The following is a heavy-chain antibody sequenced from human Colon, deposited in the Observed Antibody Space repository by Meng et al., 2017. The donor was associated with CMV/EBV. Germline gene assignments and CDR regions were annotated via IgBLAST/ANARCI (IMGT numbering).Heavy chain of an antibody. CDR2: IGTVGDT. CDR3: ARARSPTHFDY. Sequence: GESLKISFTASGFTFSTYDFHWVRQPTGKGLEWVSSIGTVGDTYSIGSVKGRFIISREDAKNSVYLQMNGLRDGDTGLYYCARARSPTHFDYWGQGALVTVSS. CDR1: GFTFSTYD. J-gene: IGHJ4*02. V-gene: IGHV3-13*01.